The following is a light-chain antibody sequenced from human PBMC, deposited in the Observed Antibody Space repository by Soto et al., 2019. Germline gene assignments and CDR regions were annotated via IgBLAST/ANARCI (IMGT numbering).Light chain of an antibody. CDR1: QTISSC. V-gene: IGKV1-5*03. CDR2: KAS. J-gene: IGKJ1*01. CDR3: QHYNSYSEA. Sequence: DIQVTQSPSTLSASVGDRVTITCRASQTISSCLAWYQQKPGKAPKLLIYKASTLKSGVPSRFSGSGSGTEFTLTISSLQPDDFATYYCQHYNSYSEAFGQGTKVDIK.